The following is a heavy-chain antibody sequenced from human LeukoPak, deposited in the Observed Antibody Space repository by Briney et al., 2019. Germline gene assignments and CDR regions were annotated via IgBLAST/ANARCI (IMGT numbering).Heavy chain of an antibody. D-gene: IGHD2-15*01. J-gene: IGHJ6*03. CDR3: ARVGHNDDIVSAYYYYYMDV. CDR2: IHTSGST. V-gene: IGHV4-61*02. CDR1: GGSISSGSYY. Sequence: PSQTLSLTCTVSGGSISSGSYYWSWIRQPAGKGLEWIGRIHTSGSTNYNPSLKSRVTISVDTSKNQFSLKLSSVTAADTAVYYCARVGHNDDIVSAYYYYYMDVWGKGTTVTVSS.